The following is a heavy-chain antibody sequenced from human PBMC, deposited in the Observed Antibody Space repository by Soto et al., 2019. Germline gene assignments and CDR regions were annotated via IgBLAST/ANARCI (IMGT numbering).Heavy chain of an antibody. V-gene: IGHV3-21*01. CDR3: GGTIGSAIEFDY. CDR2: ISSSSSYI. CDR1: GFTFSSYS. Sequence: PGGSLRLSCAASGFTFSSYSMNWVRQAPGKGLEWVSSISSSSSYIYYADSVKGRFTISRDNAKNSLYLRMNSLRAEDTAVYYCGGTIGSAIEFDYWGQGTLVTVS. D-gene: IGHD2-21*01. J-gene: IGHJ4*02.